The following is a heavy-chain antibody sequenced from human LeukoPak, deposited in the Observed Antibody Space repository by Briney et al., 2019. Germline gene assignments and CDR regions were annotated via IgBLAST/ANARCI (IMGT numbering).Heavy chain of an antibody. CDR3: ARGSGYSSGFYYYYYGMDV. J-gene: IGHJ6*02. Sequence: PSETLSLTCTVSGGSISSSYSYWGWIRQPPGKGLEWIGNIYYSGNTYYSPSLTSRVTLSVDTSENQFSLKLSSVTAADTAVYYCARGSGYSSGFYYYYYGMDVWGQGTTVTVSS. CDR2: IYYSGNT. CDR1: GGSISSSYSY. V-gene: IGHV4-39*07. D-gene: IGHD6-19*01.